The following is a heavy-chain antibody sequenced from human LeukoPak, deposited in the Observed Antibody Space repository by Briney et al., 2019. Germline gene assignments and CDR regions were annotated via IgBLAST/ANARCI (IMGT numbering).Heavy chain of an antibody. CDR3: ATTVGYCSSTSCSRFRYFGY. CDR1: GFTFSTYA. V-gene: IGHV3-23*01. J-gene: IGHJ4*02. Sequence: QPGGSLRLSCAASGFTFSTYAMTWVRQAPGKGLEWVSSISGSGGTTYYAGSVKGRFTISRDNSKNTLSLQMNSLRAEDTAVYYCATTVGYCSSTSCSRFRYFGYWGQGTLVTVSS. D-gene: IGHD2-2*01. CDR2: ISGSGGTT.